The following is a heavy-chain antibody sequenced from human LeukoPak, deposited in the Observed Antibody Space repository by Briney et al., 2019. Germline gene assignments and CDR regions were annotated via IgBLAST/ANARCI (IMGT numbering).Heavy chain of an antibody. J-gene: IGHJ4*02. V-gene: IGHV4-30-2*01. CDR3: ARGGDYFDS. CDR2: IYHSGST. CDR1: GGSISTGGYS. Sequence: SQTLSLTCAVSGGSISTGGYSWSWIRQPPGKGLQWIGYIYHSGSTYSTPSLKSRVTISVDTSKNQFSLKLNSVTAADTAVYYCARGGDYFDSWGQGTLATVSS.